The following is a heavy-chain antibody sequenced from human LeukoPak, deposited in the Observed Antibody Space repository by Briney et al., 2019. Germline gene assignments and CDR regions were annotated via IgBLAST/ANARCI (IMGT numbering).Heavy chain of an antibody. CDR2: ISSSSSYI. J-gene: IGHJ4*02. D-gene: IGHD3-3*01. V-gene: IGHV3-21*01. CDR3: ARAHDFWSGYSHFDY. CDR1: GFTFSSYS. Sequence: PGGSLRLSCAASGFTFSSYSMNWVRQAPGKGLEWVSSISSSSSYIYYADSVKGRFTISRDSAKNSLYLQMSSLRAEDTAVYYCARAHDFWSGYSHFDYWGQGTLVTVSS.